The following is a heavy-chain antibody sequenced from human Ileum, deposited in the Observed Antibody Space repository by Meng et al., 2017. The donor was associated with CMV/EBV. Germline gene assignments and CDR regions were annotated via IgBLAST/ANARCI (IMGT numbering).Heavy chain of an antibody. Sequence: DGQLVEAGGGLVMPGGSLRLCCAASGLSFSNSWMNWVRQAPGKGLQWVSAVSGDGGSAVYADFMKDRFTISRDNSKNTVYLQMNSLRAEDTAVYYCVGLLTGYNSHHWGQGTLVTVSS. CDR1: GLSFSNSW. D-gene: IGHD3-9*01. J-gene: IGHJ5*02. V-gene: IGHV3-23*04. CDR2: VSGDGGSA. CDR3: VGLLTGYNSHH.